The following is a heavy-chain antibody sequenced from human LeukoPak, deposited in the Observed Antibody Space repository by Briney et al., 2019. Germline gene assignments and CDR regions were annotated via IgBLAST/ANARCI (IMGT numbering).Heavy chain of an antibody. CDR2: INHNSGDT. V-gene: IGHV1-2*02. J-gene: IGHJ4*02. CDR3: ARANFLYCSSTTCLLDY. Sequence: ASVKVSCKASGYTFTHYYLHWVRQAPGQGFEWMGCINHNSGDTNYAQKFQGRVTMTRDTSISTAHMEMSRLRSDDTAVYYCARANFLYCSSTTCLLDYWGQGTLVTVSS. D-gene: IGHD2-2*01. CDR1: GYTFTHYY.